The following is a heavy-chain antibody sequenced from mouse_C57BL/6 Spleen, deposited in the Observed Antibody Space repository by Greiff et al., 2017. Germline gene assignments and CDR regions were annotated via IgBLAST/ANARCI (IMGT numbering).Heavy chain of an antibody. V-gene: IGHV5-4*01. Sequence: DVKLVESGGGLVKPGGSLKLSCAASGFTFSSYAMSWVRQTPEKRLAWVATISDGGSYTYYPDNVKGRFTISRDNAKNNLYLQMSHLKSEDTAMYYVAIDDESYAMDYWGQGTSVTVSS. CDR2: ISDGGSYT. J-gene: IGHJ4*01. CDR1: GFTFSSYA. CDR3: AIDDESYAMDY. D-gene: IGHD2-3*01.